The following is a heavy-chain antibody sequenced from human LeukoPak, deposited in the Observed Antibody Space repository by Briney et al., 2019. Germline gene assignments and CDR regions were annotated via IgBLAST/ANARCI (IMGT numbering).Heavy chain of an antibody. CDR1: GGSISGSSYY. D-gene: IGHD6-19*01. CDR3: ARRNGYINDWPNWFAP. V-gene: IGHV4-39*01. CDR2: IYSSGST. Sequence: SETLSLTCTVSGGSISGSSYYWGWIRQPPGKGLEWIGTIYSSGSTYYNPPLKSRVTISVDTSKNQFSLKLSSVTAADTAVYYCARRNGYINDWPNWFAPWGQGTLVTVSS. J-gene: IGHJ5*02.